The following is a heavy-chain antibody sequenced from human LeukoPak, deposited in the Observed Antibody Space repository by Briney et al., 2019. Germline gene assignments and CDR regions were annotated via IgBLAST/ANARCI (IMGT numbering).Heavy chain of an antibody. CDR1: GYTFTGYY. Sequence: ASVKVSCKASGYTFTGYYMHWVRQAPGQGLEWMGWISAYNGNTNYAQKLQGRVTMTTDTSTSTAYMELRSLRSDDTAVYYCARDATQWLVYGREDLDAFDIWGQGTMVTVSS. D-gene: IGHD6-19*01. J-gene: IGHJ3*02. CDR3: ARDATQWLVYGREDLDAFDI. CDR2: ISAYNGNT. V-gene: IGHV1-18*04.